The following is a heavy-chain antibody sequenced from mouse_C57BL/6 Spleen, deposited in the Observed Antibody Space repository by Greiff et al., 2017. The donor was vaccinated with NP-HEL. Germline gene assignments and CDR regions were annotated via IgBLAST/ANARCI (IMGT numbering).Heavy chain of an antibody. V-gene: IGHV1-80*01. Sequence: VQLQQSGAELVKPGASVKISCKASGYAFSSYWMNWVKQRPGKGLEWIGQIYPGDGDTNYNGKFKGKATLTADKSSSTAYMQLSSLTSEDSAVYFCAREEGYYGNYWYFDVWGTGTTVTVSS. J-gene: IGHJ1*03. D-gene: IGHD2-1*01. CDR2: IYPGDGDT. CDR1: GYAFSSYW. CDR3: AREEGYYGNYWYFDV.